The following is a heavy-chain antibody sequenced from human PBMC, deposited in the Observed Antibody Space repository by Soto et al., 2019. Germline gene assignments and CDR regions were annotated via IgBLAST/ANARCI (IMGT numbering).Heavy chain of an antibody. Sequence: SVKVSCKASGGTFSSYAISWVRQAPGQGLEWMGGIIPIFGTANYAQKFQGRVTITADESTSTAYMELSSLRSEDTAVYYCARVGGGSGNWFDPWGQGTLVTVSS. V-gene: IGHV1-69*13. CDR3: ARVGGGSGNWFDP. D-gene: IGHD2-15*01. CDR1: GGTFSSYA. J-gene: IGHJ5*02. CDR2: IIPIFGTA.